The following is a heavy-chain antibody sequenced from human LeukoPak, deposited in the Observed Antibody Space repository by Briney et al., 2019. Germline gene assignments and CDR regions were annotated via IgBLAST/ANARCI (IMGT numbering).Heavy chain of an antibody. CDR3: ARFFGYNFFDY. Sequence: GGSLRLSCAASGLTFSSYAMHWVRQAPGKGLGWVSYIRSIGTNTYYADSVKGRFTISRDNAKNSLYLQMNSLRAEDTAIYYCARFFGYNFFDYWGQGILVTVSS. V-gene: IGHV3-21*05. D-gene: IGHD5-24*01. CDR2: IRSIGTNT. J-gene: IGHJ4*02. CDR1: GLTFSSYA.